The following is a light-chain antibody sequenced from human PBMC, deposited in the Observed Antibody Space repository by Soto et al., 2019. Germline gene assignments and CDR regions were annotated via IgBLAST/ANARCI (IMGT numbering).Light chain of an antibody. V-gene: IGKV3-11*01. J-gene: IGKJ5*01. CDR3: QQRSNWPPSIT. CDR1: QSISNY. CDR2: DAS. Sequence: IVLTQSPVTLSFSPCQVAALSCSSIQSISNYLAWYQQKPGQAPRLLIYDASNRATGTPARFSGSGSGTDFTLTISSLEPEDFAVYYCQQRSNWPPSITFGQGTRLEIK.